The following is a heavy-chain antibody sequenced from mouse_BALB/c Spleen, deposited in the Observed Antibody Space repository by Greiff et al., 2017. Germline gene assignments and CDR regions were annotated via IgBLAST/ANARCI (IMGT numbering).Heavy chain of an antibody. J-gene: IGHJ1*01. V-gene: IGHV1-9*01. CDR3: ARSVYGNYGGVYWYFDV. D-gene: IGHD2-1*01. CDR2: ILPGSGST. CDR1: GYTFSSYW. Sequence: QVQLKDSGAELMKPGASVKISCKATGYTFSSYWIEWVKQRPGHGLEWIGEILPGSGSTNYNEKFKGKATFTADTSSNTAYMQLSSLTSEDSAVYYCARSVYGNYGGVYWYFDVWGAGTTVTVSS.